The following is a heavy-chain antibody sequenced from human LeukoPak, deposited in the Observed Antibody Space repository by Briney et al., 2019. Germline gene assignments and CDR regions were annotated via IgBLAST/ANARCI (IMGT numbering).Heavy chain of an antibody. CDR3: AKDATHIAVAGTGYDY. Sequence: GGSLRLSCAASGFTFSSYAMSWVRQAPGKGLEWVSAISGSGGSTYYADSVKGRFTISRDNSKNTLYLQMNSLRAEDTAVYYCAKDATHIAVAGTGYDYWGQGTLVAVSS. CDR1: GFTFSSYA. V-gene: IGHV3-23*01. CDR2: ISGSGGST. J-gene: IGHJ4*02. D-gene: IGHD6-19*01.